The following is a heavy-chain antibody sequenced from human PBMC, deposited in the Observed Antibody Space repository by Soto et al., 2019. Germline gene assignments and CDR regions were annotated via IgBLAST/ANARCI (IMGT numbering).Heavy chain of an antibody. CDR2: IIPILGIA. CDR1: GGTFSSYT. Sequence: QVQLVQSGAEVKKPGSSVKVSCKASGGTFSSYTISWVRQAPGQGLEWMGRIIPILGIANYAQKFQGRVTXTXNKSTSTAYMELSSLRSEDTAVYYCARLRDSEGMDVWGQGTTVTVSS. CDR3: ARLRDSEGMDV. D-gene: IGHD1-26*01. J-gene: IGHJ6*02. V-gene: IGHV1-69*02.